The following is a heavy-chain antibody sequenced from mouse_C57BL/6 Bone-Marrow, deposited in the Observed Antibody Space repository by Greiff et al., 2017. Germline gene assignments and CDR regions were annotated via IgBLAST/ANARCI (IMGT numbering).Heavy chain of an antibody. CDR2: IHPNSGST. V-gene: IGHV1-64*01. CDR3: ARGFAY. Sequence: QLQQPGAELVKPGASVKLSCKASGYTFTSYWMPWVKQRPGQGLEWIGMIHPNSGSTNYNEKFKSKPTLTVDKSSSTAYMQLSSLTSEDSAVYYCARGFAYWGQGTLVTVSA. J-gene: IGHJ3*01. CDR1: GYTFTSYW.